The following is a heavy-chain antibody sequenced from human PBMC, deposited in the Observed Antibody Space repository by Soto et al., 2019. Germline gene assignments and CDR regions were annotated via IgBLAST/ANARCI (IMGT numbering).Heavy chain of an antibody. V-gene: IGHV1-69*06. J-gene: IGHJ6*02. Sequence: SVKVSCKASGGTFSSYAISWVRQAPGQGLEWMGGIIPIFGTANYAQKFQGRVTITADKSTSTAYMELSSLRSEDTAVYYCARAVDGTRREGMDVWGQGTTVTVSS. D-gene: IGHD1-1*01. CDR2: IIPIFGTA. CDR3: ARAVDGTRREGMDV. CDR1: GGTFSSYA.